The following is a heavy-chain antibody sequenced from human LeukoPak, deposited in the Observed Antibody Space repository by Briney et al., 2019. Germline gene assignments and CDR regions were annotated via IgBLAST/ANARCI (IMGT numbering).Heavy chain of an antibody. V-gene: IGHV1-2*02. D-gene: IGHD3-10*01. Sequence: ASVKVSCKASGYTFTGYYMHWVRQAPGQGLEWMGWINPNSGGTNYTQKFQGRVTMTRDTSISTAYMELSRLRSDGTAVYYCARDGGDGSGSYYNANDAFDIWGQGTMVTVSS. CDR2: INPNSGGT. CDR1: GYTFTGYY. J-gene: IGHJ3*02. CDR3: ARDGGDGSGSYYNANDAFDI.